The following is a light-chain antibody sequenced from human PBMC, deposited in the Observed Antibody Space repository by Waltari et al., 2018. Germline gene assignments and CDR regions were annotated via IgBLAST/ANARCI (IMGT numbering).Light chain of an antibody. J-gene: IGLJ3*02. CDR1: SSNIGNNY. V-gene: IGLV1-51*01. Sequence: QSVLTQPPSVSAAPGQKVTISCSGSSSNIGNNYVSCYQQLPGTAPKLLIYDNNQRPSGIPDRFSGSKSGTSATLGITGLQTGDEADYYCGSWDSSLSAVFGGGTKLTVL. CDR2: DNN. CDR3: GSWDSSLSAV.